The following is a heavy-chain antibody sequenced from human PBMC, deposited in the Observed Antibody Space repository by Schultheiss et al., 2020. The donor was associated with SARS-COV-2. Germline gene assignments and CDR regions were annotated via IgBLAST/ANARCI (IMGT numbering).Heavy chain of an antibody. Sequence: SETLSLTCTVSGGSISSYYWSWIRQPPGKGLEWIGYIYYSGSTYYNPSLKSRVTISVDTSKNQFSLKLSSVTAADTAVYYCARRSDWDRGGMDVWGQGTTVTVSS. J-gene: IGHJ6*02. V-gene: IGHV4-59*12. CDR2: IYYSGST. CDR3: ARRSDWDRGGMDV. CDR1: GGSISSYY. D-gene: IGHD6-25*01.